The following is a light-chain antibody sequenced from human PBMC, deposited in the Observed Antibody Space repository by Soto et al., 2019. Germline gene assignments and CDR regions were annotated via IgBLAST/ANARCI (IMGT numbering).Light chain of an antibody. CDR3: QQYNNWPRT. V-gene: IGKV3-15*01. CDR2: AAS. Sequence: EIVMTQSPATLSVSPGEWATLSCRASLSVRSNLAWYQQRPGQAPRLLIYAASTRATGIPARFSGSGSGTEFTLIIDSLQSEDFAVYYCQQYNNWPRTFGQGTKVDIK. CDR1: LSVRSN. J-gene: IGKJ1*01.